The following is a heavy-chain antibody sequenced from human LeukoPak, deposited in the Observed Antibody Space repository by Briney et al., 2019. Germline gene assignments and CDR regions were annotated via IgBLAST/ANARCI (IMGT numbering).Heavy chain of an antibody. D-gene: IGHD3/OR15-3a*01. CDR2: ISSSDNTK. CDR3: ARPTWTNYMDV. J-gene: IGHJ6*03. V-gene: IGHV3-48*03. CDR1: GFTFSSYE. Sequence: GGSLRLSCAASGFTFSSYEMNWVRQAPGEGLEWVSYISSSDNTKSYADSVKGRFTISRDNAKNSLYLQMNSLRAEDTAVYFCARPTWTNYMDVWGKGTAVTISS.